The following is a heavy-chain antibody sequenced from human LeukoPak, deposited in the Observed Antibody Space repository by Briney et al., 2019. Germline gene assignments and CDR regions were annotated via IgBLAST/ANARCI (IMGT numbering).Heavy chain of an antibody. V-gene: IGHV1-2*02. CDR1: GYTFTGYY. CDR3: ARDTYYDILTGYTAGGLFDY. J-gene: IGHJ4*02. D-gene: IGHD3-9*01. Sequence: ASVKVSCKASGYTFTGYYMQWVRQAPGQGLEWMGWTNLNSGGTNYAQKFQGRVTMTRDTSISTAYMELSRLRSDDTAVYYCARDTYYDILTGYTAGGLFDYWGQGTLVTVSS. CDR2: TNLNSGGT.